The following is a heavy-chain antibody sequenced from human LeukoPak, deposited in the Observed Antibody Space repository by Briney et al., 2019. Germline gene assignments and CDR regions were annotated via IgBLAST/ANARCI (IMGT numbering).Heavy chain of an antibody. CDR1: GFTFSSYA. Sequence: GGSLRLSCAASGFTFSSYAMHWVRQAPGKGLEWVAVILYDGSNKYYADSVKGRFTISRDNSKNTLYLQMNGLTAEDTAVYYCAREAEALDYWGQGTLVTVSS. D-gene: IGHD6-19*01. CDR2: ILYDGSNK. V-gene: IGHV3-30-3*01. CDR3: AREAEALDY. J-gene: IGHJ4*02.